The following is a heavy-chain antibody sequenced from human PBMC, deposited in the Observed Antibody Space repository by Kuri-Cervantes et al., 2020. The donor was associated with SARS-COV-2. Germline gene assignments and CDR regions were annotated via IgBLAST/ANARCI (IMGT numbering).Heavy chain of an antibody. CDR1: GFTFSSYW. CDR2: IKKDGSEK. CDR3: AREPQGYSGYDYFDY. V-gene: IGHV3-7*01. D-gene: IGHD5-12*01. J-gene: IGHJ4*02. Sequence: GGSLRLSCVASGFTFSSYWMSWARQAPGKGLEWVANIKKDGSEKYYVDSVKGRFTISRDNAENSLYLQMNSLRAEDTAVYYCAREPQGYSGYDYFDYWGQGTLVTVSS.